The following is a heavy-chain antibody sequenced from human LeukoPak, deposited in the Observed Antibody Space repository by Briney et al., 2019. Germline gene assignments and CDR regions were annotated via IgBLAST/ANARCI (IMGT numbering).Heavy chain of an antibody. CDR1: GYTLTELS. D-gene: IGHD2-2*01. CDR2: FDPEDGET. Sequence: ASVKVSCKVSGYTLTELSMHWVRQAPGKGLEWMGGFDPEDGETIYAQKFQGRVTMTEDTSTDTAYMELSSLRSEDTAVYYCARDFRGWSSTSSETIYYFDYWGQGTLVTVSS. V-gene: IGHV1-24*01. CDR3: ARDFRGWSSTSSETIYYFDY. J-gene: IGHJ4*02.